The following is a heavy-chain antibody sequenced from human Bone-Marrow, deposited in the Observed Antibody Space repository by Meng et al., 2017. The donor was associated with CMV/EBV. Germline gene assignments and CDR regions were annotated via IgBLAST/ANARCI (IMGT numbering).Heavy chain of an antibody. Sequence: GGSLRLSCAASGFTFDDYGLNWVRQAPGKGLEWVAGIRWNGGTTGYTDSVKGRFTISRDNAKNSLHLQMNSLRAEDTALYYCARAVGVTIVDAPDFWGQGTMVTVSS. V-gene: IGHV3-20*04. J-gene: IGHJ3*01. CDR3: ARAVGVTIVDAPDF. CDR2: IRWNGGTT. CDR1: GFTFDDYG. D-gene: IGHD1-26*01.